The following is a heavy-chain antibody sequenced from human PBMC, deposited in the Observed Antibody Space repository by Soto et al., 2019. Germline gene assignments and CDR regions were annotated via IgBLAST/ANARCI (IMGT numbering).Heavy chain of an antibody. J-gene: IGHJ5*02. CDR1: VGPISDSY. CDR3: AKTFFNADYYFSNWFDP. V-gene: IGHV4-59*08. Sequence: SETLSLTCTVSVGPISDSYWSWIRQSPGKGLEWIGYIYSSGNTNYNPSLKTRVTISLDTSKNQFSLNLASVTAADTAFYYCAKTFFNADYYFSNWFDPWGQGALVTVSS. CDR2: IYSSGNT. D-gene: IGHD2-21*02.